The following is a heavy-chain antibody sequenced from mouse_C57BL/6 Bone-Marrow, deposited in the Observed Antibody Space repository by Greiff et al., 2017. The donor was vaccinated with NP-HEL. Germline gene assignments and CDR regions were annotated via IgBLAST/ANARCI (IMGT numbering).Heavy chain of an antibody. J-gene: IGHJ1*03. V-gene: IGHV7-1*01. D-gene: IGHD1-1*01. CDR3: ARDAGDLLREWYFDV. CDR1: GFTFSDFY. Sequence: EVQLMESGGGLVQSGRSLRLSCATSGFTFSDFYMEWVRQAPGKGLEWIAASRNKANDYTTEYSASVKGRFIVSRDTSQSILYLQMNALRAEDTAIYYCARDAGDLLREWYFDVWGTGTTVTVSA. CDR2: SRNKANDYTT.